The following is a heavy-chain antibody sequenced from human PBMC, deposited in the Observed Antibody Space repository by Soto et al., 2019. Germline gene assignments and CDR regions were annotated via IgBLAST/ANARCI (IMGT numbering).Heavy chain of an antibody. D-gene: IGHD6-6*01. V-gene: IGHV4-31*03. CDR3: ARGAIEYSSSSAFDY. CDR2: IYYSGST. Sequence: SETLSLTCTVSGGSISSGGYYWSWIRQHPGKGLEWIGYIYYSGSTYYNPSLKSRVTISVDTSKNQFSLKLSSVTAADTAVYYCARGAIEYSSSSAFDYWGQGTLVTVSS. J-gene: IGHJ4*02. CDR1: GGSISSGGYY.